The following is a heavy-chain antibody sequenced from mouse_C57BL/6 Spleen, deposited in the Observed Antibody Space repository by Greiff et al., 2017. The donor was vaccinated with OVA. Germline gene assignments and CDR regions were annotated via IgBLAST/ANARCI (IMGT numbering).Heavy chain of an antibody. D-gene: IGHD1-1*01. CDR1: GYTYTSYW. Sequence: QVQLQQPGAELVKPGASVKLSCKASGYTYTSYWMHWVKQRPGRGLEWIGRIDPNSGGTKYNEKFKSKATLTVDKPSSTAYMQLSSLTSEDSAVYYCARGIYGSSHYYYAMDYWGQGTSVTVSS. V-gene: IGHV1-72*01. CDR3: ARGIYGSSHYYYAMDY. J-gene: IGHJ4*01. CDR2: IDPNSGGT.